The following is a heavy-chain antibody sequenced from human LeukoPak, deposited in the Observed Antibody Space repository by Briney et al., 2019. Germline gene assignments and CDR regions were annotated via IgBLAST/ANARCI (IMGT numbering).Heavy chain of an antibody. J-gene: IGHJ4*02. D-gene: IGHD1-26*01. V-gene: IGHV1-2*02. CDR1: GYTFTDYN. CDR3: ATLGATTAGGSDF. CDR2: ISPYSGDT. Sequence: ASMKVSCKASGYTFTDYNMHWVRQAPGQGLEWMGWISPYSGDTNYAQTFQGRITLTRDTSITTAYMEVYSLRSDDTAIYYCATLGATTAGGSDFWGQGTLVTVSS.